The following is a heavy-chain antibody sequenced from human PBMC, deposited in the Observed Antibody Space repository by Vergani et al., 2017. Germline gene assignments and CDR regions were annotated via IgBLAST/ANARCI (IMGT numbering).Heavy chain of an antibody. J-gene: IGHJ4*02. V-gene: IGHV4-31*03. Sequence: QLQLQESGPGLVKPSETLSLTCTVSGGSITYGALYRGWIRQSPGKGPEWIGYIYSTGSTHHNPSLRRRINISVDTSKNQLSLKLNSVTAADTAMYYCARMGGYDEGYAFRIGYFDSWGPGILVTVSS. CDR1: GGSITYGALY. CDR2: IYSTGST. CDR3: ARMGGYDEGYAFRIGYFDS. D-gene: IGHD3-16*01.